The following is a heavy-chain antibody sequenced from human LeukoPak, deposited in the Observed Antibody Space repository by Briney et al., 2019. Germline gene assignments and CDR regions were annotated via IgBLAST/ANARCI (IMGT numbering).Heavy chain of an antibody. CDR3: ARENRYCSSTSCRNWFDP. CDR2: IYTSGST. J-gene: IGHJ5*02. CDR1: GGSISSYY. D-gene: IGHD2-2*01. V-gene: IGHV4-4*07. Sequence: PSETLSLTCTVSGGSISSYYWSWIRQPAGKGREWIGRIYTSGSTNYNPSLKSRVTLSVDTSKNQFSLKLSSVTAADTAVYYCARENRYCSSTSCRNWFDPWGQGTLVTVSS.